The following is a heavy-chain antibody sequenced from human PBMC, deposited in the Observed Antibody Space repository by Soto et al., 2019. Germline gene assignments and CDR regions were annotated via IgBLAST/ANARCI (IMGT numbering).Heavy chain of an antibody. Sequence: GSLRLSCAASGLTFSSYAMSRVRQAPGKGLEWVSAISGSGGSTYYADSVKGRFTVSRDNSKNTLYLQMNSLRAEDTAVFYCAKERSSGWSFDYWGQGTLVTVSS. J-gene: IGHJ4*02. CDR1: GLTFSSYA. CDR2: ISGSGGST. CDR3: AKERSSGWSFDY. V-gene: IGHV3-23*01. D-gene: IGHD6-19*01.